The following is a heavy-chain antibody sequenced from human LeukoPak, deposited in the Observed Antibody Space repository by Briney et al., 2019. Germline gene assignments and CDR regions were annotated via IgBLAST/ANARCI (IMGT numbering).Heavy chain of an antibody. CDR2: IYTSGST. CDR1: GGSISSYY. Sequence: SETLSLTCTVSGGSISSYYWSWIRQPAGKGLEWIGRIYTSGSTNYNPSLKSRVTMSVDTSKNQFSLRLNSVTAADTAVYYCARGGASSRYFDYWGQGTLVTVSS. D-gene: IGHD1-26*01. V-gene: IGHV4-4*07. J-gene: IGHJ4*02. CDR3: ARGGASSRYFDY.